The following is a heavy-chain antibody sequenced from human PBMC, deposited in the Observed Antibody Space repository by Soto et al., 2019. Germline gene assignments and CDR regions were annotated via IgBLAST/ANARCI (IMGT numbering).Heavy chain of an antibody. Sequence: QVQLVESGGGVVQPGRSLRLSCAASGFTFSSYGMHRVRQAPGKGLEWVAVIWYDGSNKYYADSVKGRFTISRDNSKNTLYLQMNSLRAEDTAVYYCARALTYGSGSGDYWGQGTLVTVSS. V-gene: IGHV3-33*01. CDR3: ARALTYGSGSGDY. CDR2: IWYDGSNK. D-gene: IGHD3-10*01. CDR1: GFTFSSYG. J-gene: IGHJ4*02.